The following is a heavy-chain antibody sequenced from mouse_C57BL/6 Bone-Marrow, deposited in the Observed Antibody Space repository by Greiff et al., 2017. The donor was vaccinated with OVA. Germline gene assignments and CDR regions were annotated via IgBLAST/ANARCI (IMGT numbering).Heavy chain of an antibody. D-gene: IGHD2-2*01. CDR3: ARDLLWLRRGYYFDY. CDR1: GYTFTDHT. J-gene: IGHJ2*01. V-gene: IGHV1-78*01. CDR2: IYPRDGST. Sequence: QVQLQQSDAELVKPGASVKISCKVSGYTFTDHTIHWMKQRPEQGLEWIGYIYPRDGSTKYNEKFKGKATLTADKSSSTAYMQLNSLTSEDSAVXFCARDLLWLRRGYYFDYWGQGTTLTVSS.